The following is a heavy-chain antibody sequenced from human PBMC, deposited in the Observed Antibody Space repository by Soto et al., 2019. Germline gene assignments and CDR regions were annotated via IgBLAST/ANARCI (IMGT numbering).Heavy chain of an antibody. D-gene: IGHD6-13*01. V-gene: IGHV4-31*03. CDR1: GGSISSGGYY. CDR2: IYYSGST. Sequence: QVQLQESGPGLVKPSQTLSLTCTVSGGSISSGGYYWSWIRQHPWKGLEWIGYIYYSGSTYYNPSLKRRVNISVDTSKNQFSLKLSSVTAADTAVYYCARAAHYSSPFRWFDPWGQGTLVTVSS. J-gene: IGHJ5*02. CDR3: ARAAHYSSPFRWFDP.